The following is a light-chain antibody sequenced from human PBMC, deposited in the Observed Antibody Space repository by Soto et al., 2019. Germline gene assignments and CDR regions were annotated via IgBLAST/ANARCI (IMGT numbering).Light chain of an antibody. V-gene: IGKV1-5*03. CDR2: KAS. J-gene: IGKJ1*01. CDR3: QQYNSYSGT. CDR1: HSISSW. Sequence: DIQMPQSPSTLSASVGDRVTITCRASHSISSWLAWYQQKPGKAPKLLIYKASSLESGVPSRFSGSGSGTEFTLTISSLQPDDFATDYCQQYNSYSGTFGQGTKVEIK.